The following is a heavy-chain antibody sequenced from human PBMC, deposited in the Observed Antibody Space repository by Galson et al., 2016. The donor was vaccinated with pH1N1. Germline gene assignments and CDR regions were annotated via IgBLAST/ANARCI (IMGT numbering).Heavy chain of an antibody. CDR2: VSGSGIST. Sequence: SLRLSCATSGFTLSSYGMSWVRQAPGKGLEWVSAVSGSGISTYFADPVKGRFTISRDNSKSTLFLHMNSLRAEDTAIYYCVSPKTAHIPLAGLFHHWGQGALVTVSS. CDR3: VSPKTAHIPLAGLFHH. D-gene: IGHD6-19*01. J-gene: IGHJ4*02. V-gene: IGHV3-23*01. CDR1: GFTLSSYG.